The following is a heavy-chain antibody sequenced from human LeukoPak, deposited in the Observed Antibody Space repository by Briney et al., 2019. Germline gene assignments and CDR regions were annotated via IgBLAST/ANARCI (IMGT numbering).Heavy chain of an antibody. Sequence: PGGSLRLSCPAPGFTFSSHRMHWVRQAPGKGLVWVSRINGEGVNIYYADSVKGRFTISRDNAKNTLYLQMNSLRAEDTAVYYCARGRGSTYGLFDYWGQGTLVTVSS. D-gene: IGHD5-18*01. J-gene: IGHJ4*02. CDR3: ARGRGSTYGLFDY. V-gene: IGHV3-74*01. CDR2: INGEGVNI. CDR1: GFTFSSHR.